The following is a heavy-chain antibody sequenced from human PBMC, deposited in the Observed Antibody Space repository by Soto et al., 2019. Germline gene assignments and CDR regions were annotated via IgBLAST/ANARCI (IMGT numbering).Heavy chain of an antibody. D-gene: IGHD5-12*01. Sequence: SETLSLTCTVSGGSISSGDYYWSWIRQPPGKGLEWIGYIYYSGSTYYNPSLKSRVTISVDTSKNQFSLKLSSVTAADTAVYYCARARGHSGYDYLNWFDPWGQGTLVTVSS. CDR2: IYYSGST. V-gene: IGHV4-30-4*01. CDR1: GGSISSGDYY. J-gene: IGHJ5*02. CDR3: ARARGHSGYDYLNWFDP.